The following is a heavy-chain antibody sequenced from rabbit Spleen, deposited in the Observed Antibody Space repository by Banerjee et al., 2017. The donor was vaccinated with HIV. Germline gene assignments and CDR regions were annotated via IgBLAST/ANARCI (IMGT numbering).Heavy chain of an antibody. J-gene: IGHJ4*01. CDR2: IDPVFGIT. CDR3: VRGASSSGYYNL. V-gene: IGHV1S7*01. CDR1: GFDFSSYY. Sequence: QLKESGGGLVQPGGSLKVSCIASGFDFSSYYMSWVRQAPGKGLEWIGYIDPVFGITYYANWVNGRFTISSHNAQNTLYLQLNSLTVADTATYFCVRGASSSGYYNLWGQGTLVTVS. D-gene: IGHD1-1*01.